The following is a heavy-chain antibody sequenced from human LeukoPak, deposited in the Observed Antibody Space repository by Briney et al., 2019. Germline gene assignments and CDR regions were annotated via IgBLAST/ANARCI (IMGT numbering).Heavy chain of an antibody. Sequence: PSETLSLTCTVSGGSISSNDYYWTWIRQPPGKGLEWIGYIFYSGSTYYNPSLKSRVTISVDTSKNQFSLRLNSVTVADTAVYYCVREMAIFSRGPFDSWGQGTMVTVSS. J-gene: IGHJ4*02. CDR1: GGSISSNDYY. D-gene: IGHD5-24*01. V-gene: IGHV4-30-4*08. CDR2: IFYSGST. CDR3: VREMAIFSRGPFDS.